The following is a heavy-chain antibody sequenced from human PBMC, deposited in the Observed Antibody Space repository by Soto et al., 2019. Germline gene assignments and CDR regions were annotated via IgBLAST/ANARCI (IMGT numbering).Heavy chain of an antibody. V-gene: IGHV3-72*01. CDR1: GFTFSDHY. D-gene: IGHD4-17*01. J-gene: IGHJ4*02. CDR3: ARVPHDYGDLDY. CDR2: IRDKPNSYTT. Sequence: GGSLRLSCAASGFTFSDHYMDWVRQAPGKGLEWVAHIRDKPNSYTTEYAASVKGRFSISRDDSKNSLYLQMDSLKTEDTAVYYCARVPHDYGDLDYWGQGTLVTVSS.